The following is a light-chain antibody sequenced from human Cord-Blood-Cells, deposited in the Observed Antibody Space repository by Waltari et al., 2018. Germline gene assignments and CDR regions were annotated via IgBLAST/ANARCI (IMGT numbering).Light chain of an antibody. CDR1: QSISSH. Sequence: DIHMTQSPSSLSASVGDRLTITCRASQSISSHLKWYQQKPGKAPKLMTYAASCLQNAXXXRFSGSGSGTDFTLTISSLQPEDFATYYCQQSYSTPYTFGQGTKLEIK. V-gene: IGKV1-39*01. CDR3: QQSYSTPYT. CDR2: AAS. J-gene: IGKJ2*01.